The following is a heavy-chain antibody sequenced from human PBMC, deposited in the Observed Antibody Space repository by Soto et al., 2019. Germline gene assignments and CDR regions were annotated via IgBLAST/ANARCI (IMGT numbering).Heavy chain of an antibody. CDR3: ARVTPPMGQQLPKYNWFDP. Sequence: GGSLRLSCAASGFTFSDYYMSWIRQAPGKGLEWVSYISSSSSYTNYADSVKGRFTISRDNAKNSLYLQMNSLRAEDTAVYYCARVTPPMGQQLPKYNWFDPWGQGTLVTVSS. CDR2: ISSSSSYT. D-gene: IGHD6-13*01. V-gene: IGHV3-11*06. CDR1: GFTFSDYY. J-gene: IGHJ5*02.